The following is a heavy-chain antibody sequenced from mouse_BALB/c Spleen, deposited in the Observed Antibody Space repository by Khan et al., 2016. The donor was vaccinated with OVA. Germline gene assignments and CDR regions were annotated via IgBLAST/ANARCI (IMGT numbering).Heavy chain of an antibody. J-gene: IGHJ2*01. D-gene: IGHD1-3*01. CDR3: ARLEDI. Sequence: QVQLKESGPGLVAPSQSLSITCTVSGFSLTNYGVHWVRQPPGKGLEWLGVIWAGGSTNYNSALMSRLSTSKDNSKSQVFLKMNSRKTDDTAMYYCARLEDIWGQGTTLTVSS. CDR1: GFSLTNYG. CDR2: IWAGGST. V-gene: IGHV2-9*02.